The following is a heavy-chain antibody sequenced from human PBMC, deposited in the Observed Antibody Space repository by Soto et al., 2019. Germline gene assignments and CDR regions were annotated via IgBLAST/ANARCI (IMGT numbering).Heavy chain of an antibody. Sequence: QVQLVESGGGVVQPGRSLRLSCAASGFTFSYYTMHWVRQGPGKGLEWVAFISYDGSNKYSADSVKGRFTISRDNSKNALYLQMNSLRAEDTAVYYCARGATDSFDDWGQGTLVTVSS. V-gene: IGHV3-30-3*01. CDR1: GFTFSYYT. CDR2: ISYDGSNK. CDR3: ARGATDSFDD. J-gene: IGHJ4*02. D-gene: IGHD1-26*01.